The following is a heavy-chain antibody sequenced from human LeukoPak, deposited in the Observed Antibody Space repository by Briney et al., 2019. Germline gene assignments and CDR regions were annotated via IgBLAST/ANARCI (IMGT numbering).Heavy chain of an antibody. CDR2: INPNSGGT. J-gene: IGHJ4*02. V-gene: IGHV1-2*02. CDR1: GYTFSGYY. CDR3: ARVGRAFTARSSLFDY. Sequence: ASVTVSCKASGYTFSGYYMHWVRQAPGQGLEWMGWINPNSGGTNYAQKFQGRVTMTRDTSISTAYMELIRLRSADTAVYYCARVGRAFTARSSLFDYWGQGTLVTVSS. D-gene: IGHD6-6*01.